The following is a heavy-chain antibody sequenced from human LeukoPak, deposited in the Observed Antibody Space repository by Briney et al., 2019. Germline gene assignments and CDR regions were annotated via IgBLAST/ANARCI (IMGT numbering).Heavy chain of an antibody. CDR1: GYPISSGYY. V-gene: IGHV4-38-2*01. D-gene: IGHD5-12*01. CDR3: ASRGLHIVFDL. J-gene: IGHJ2*01. Sequence: SETLSLTCAVSGYPISSGYYWGWIRQPPGKGLEWIGSIYHSGSTYYNPSLKSRVTISVDTSKNQFSLKLSSVTAADTAVYYCASRGLHIVFDLWGRGTLVTVSS. CDR2: IYHSGST.